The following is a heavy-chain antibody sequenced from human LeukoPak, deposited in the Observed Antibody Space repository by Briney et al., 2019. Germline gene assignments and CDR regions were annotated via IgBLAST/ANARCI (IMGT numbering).Heavy chain of an antibody. V-gene: IGHV3-7*01. CDR1: GLSFGSSW. CDR2: INPDGSEK. D-gene: IGHD5-18*01. CDR3: ARDLAYSRLDY. J-gene: IGHJ4*02. Sequence: PGGSLRLSCAASGLSFGSSWMDWVRQAPGKGLEWVASINPDGSEKYSVDSVEGRFTISRDNAKNLLYLQVNSLRVEDTAFYYCARDLAYSRLDYWGQGMLVTVSS.